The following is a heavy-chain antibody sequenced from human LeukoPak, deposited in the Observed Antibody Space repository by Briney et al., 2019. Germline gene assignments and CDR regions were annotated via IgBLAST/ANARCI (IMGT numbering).Heavy chain of an antibody. D-gene: IGHD6-13*01. CDR2: ISGSGGST. CDR1: GFTFSSYA. V-gene: IGHV3-23*01. CDR3: AKGSKAAADHLPNY. Sequence: GGSLRLSCAASGFTFSSYAMSWVRRAPGKGLEWVSAISGSGGSTYYADSVKGRFTISRDNSKNTLYLQMNSLRAEDTAVYYYAKGSKAAADHLPNYWGQGTLVTVSS. J-gene: IGHJ4*02.